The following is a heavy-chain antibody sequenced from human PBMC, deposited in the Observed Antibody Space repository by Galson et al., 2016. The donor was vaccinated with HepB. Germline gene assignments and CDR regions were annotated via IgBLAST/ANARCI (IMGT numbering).Heavy chain of an antibody. CDR2: IIPIFGTA. CDR3: AREGLMGGSFDY. J-gene: IGHJ4*02. V-gene: IGHV1-69*13. Sequence: SVKVSCKASGGTFSSYAISWVRQAPGQGLEWMGGIIPIFGTANYAQKFQGRVTITAGESTSTAYMELSSLRSEDTAVYYCAREGLMGGSFDYWGQGTLVTVSS. CDR1: GGTFSSYA. D-gene: IGHD1-26*01.